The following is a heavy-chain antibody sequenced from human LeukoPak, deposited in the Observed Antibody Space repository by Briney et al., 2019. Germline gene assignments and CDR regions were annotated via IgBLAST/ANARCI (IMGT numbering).Heavy chain of an antibody. Sequence: PSQTLPLTCTVSGGSISSDGYYWSWIRQPPGKGPEWIGHIQHTGGTHYNSSLKSRVTISVDTSKNQFSLKLSSVTAADTAVYYCARDGEQWLRDAFDIWGQGTMVAVSS. CDR3: ARDGEQWLRDAFDI. CDR1: GGSISSDGYY. D-gene: IGHD6-19*01. CDR2: IQHTGGT. V-gene: IGHV4-30-2*01. J-gene: IGHJ3*02.